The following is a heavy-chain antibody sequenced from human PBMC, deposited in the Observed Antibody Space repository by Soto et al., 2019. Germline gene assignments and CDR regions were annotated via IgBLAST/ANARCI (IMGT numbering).Heavy chain of an antibody. CDR2: IYWNDDK. J-gene: IGHJ4*02. Sequence: QITLKASGPTLVKPTQTLTLTCTFSGFSLSTSGVGVGWIRQPPGKALEWLALIYWNDDKRYSPSLKSRLTITKDTSKNQVVLTMTNMDPVDTATYYCAHRNYGYSGDTGDYWGQGTLVTVSS. D-gene: IGHD5-18*01. CDR1: GFSLSTSGVG. V-gene: IGHV2-5*01. CDR3: AHRNYGYSGDTGDY.